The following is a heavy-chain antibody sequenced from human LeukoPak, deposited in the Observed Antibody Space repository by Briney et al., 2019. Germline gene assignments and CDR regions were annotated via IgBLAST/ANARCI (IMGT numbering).Heavy chain of an antibody. Sequence: PGGSLRLSCAASGFTFSRYSMNWVRQAPGKGLEWVSYITADSGTTYHADSVKGRFTISRDNAKNSLYLQMNSLRDEDTAVYYCASRDYFDYWGQGTLVTVSS. CDR1: GFTFSRYS. J-gene: IGHJ4*02. CDR3: ASRDYFDY. V-gene: IGHV3-48*02. CDR2: ITADSGTT.